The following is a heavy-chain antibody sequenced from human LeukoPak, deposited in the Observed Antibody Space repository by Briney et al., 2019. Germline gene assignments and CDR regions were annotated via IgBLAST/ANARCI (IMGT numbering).Heavy chain of an antibody. CDR1: GYTFSDFY. CDR3: ARDRAFEDSNETDY. CDR2: VFPKTGAT. D-gene: IGHD6-6*01. Sequence: GASVKVSCKASGYTFSDFYIHWVRQDPGQGLQWMGWVFPKTGATKSAQKFQDRITMTRDTAISTVYLELSSLRSDDTGVYYCARDRAFEDSNETDYWGQGTLVTVSS. J-gene: IGHJ4*02. V-gene: IGHV1-2*02.